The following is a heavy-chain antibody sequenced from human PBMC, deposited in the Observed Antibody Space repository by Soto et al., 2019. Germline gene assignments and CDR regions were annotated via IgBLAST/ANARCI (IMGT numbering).Heavy chain of an antibody. CDR3: ARDRYCSSTSCYPDPPYYYYGMDV. D-gene: IGHD2-2*01. V-gene: IGHV3-21*01. CDR2: ISSSSSYI. J-gene: IGHJ6*02. CDR1: GFTFSSYS. Sequence: VGSLRLSCAASGFTFSSYSMNWVRQAPGKGLEWVSSISSSSSYIYYADSVKGRFTISRDNAKNSLYLQMNSQRAEDTAVYYCARDRYCSSTSCYPDPPYYYYGMDVWGQGTTVTVSS.